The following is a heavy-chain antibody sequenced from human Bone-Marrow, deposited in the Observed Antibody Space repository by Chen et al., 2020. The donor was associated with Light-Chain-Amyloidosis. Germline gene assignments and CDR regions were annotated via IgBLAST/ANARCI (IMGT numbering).Heavy chain of an antibody. CDR2: STGSGDNI. Sequence: EVQLLESGGGLVQPGGSLRLSCVASGFTFSGYTLSWVRQAPGKGLERVSGSTGSGDNIFYADSVKGRFTISRDNSKDTLYLQMNNLRAEDTAVYYCAKFLGPNLYFFDSWGQGALVTVSS. D-gene: IGHD2-15*01. CDR1: GFTFSGYT. CDR3: AKFLGPNLYFFDS. J-gene: IGHJ4*02. V-gene: IGHV3-23*01.